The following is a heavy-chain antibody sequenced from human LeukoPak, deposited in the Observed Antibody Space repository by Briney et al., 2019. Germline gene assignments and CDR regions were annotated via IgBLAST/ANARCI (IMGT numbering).Heavy chain of an antibody. CDR3: ARLTRRSGNYFDS. CDR1: GDSVSSSNYC. CDR2: IYYGGST. V-gene: IGHV4-61*01. D-gene: IGHD1-1*01. J-gene: IGHJ4*02. Sequence: PSETLSLTCAVSGDSVSSSNYCWSWIRQPPGKGLGWIGYIYYGGSTNYNPSLKSRLTISVDTSKSQFSLKLSSVTAADTAVYYCARLTRRSGNYFDSWGRGTLVTVSS.